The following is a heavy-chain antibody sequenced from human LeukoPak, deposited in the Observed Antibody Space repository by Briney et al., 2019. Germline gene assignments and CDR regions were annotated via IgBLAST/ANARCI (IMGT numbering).Heavy chain of an antibody. V-gene: IGHV3-48*03. CDR1: GFTFSSYE. D-gene: IGHD2/OR15-2a*01. CDR3: ARDELGPTLGY. J-gene: IGHJ4*02. CDR2: ISSSGSTI. Sequence: GGSLRLSCAASGFTFSSYEMNWVRQAPGKGLEWVSYISSSGSTIYYADSVKGRFTISRDNAKNSLYLQMNSLRAEDTAVYYYARDELGPTLGYWGQGTLVTVSS.